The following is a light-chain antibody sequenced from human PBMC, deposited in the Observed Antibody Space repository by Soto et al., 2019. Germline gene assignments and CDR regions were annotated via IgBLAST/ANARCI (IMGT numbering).Light chain of an antibody. CDR1: QSVSSN. CDR3: QHYNNWHT. CDR2: GAS. V-gene: IGKV3-15*01. J-gene: IGKJ2*01. Sequence: EIVMTQSPATLSVSPGERATLSCRASQSVSSNLAWYQQKPGQAPRLLIYGASTRATGIPARFSGSGSGTEFTLNISRLQSEDFADYYWQHYNNWHTFGQGTKLEIK.